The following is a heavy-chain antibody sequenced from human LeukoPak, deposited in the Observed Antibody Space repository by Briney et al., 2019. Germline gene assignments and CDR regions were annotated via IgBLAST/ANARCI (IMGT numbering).Heavy chain of an antibody. V-gene: IGHV4-61*01. CDR1: GGSVSSGSYY. CDR3: AREAVAGNGGIDY. CDR2: IYYSGST. Sequence: SETLSLTCTVSGGSVSSGSYYWSWIRQPPGRGLEWIGYIYYSGSTNYNPSLKSRVTISVDTSKNQFSLKLSPVTAADTAVYYCAREAVAGNGGIDYWGQGTLVTVSS. J-gene: IGHJ4*02. D-gene: IGHD6-19*01.